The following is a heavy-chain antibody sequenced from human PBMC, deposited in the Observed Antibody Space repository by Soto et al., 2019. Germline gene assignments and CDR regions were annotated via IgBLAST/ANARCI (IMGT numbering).Heavy chain of an antibody. J-gene: IGHJ3*02. V-gene: IGHV1-69*04. D-gene: IGHD3-3*01. CDR2: IIPVHNIT. CDR3: GRAKSIFGIVTDVYDI. Sequence: QVQLVQSGAEVKKPGSSVKVSCMTSGGSFSGYVFTWVRQAPGQGLEWMGRIIPVHNITNYAESLQGRVTIRADTSSSTTYMELSTLRSDDTAVYFCGRAKSIFGIVTDVYDIWGQGTMVIVSS. CDR1: GGSFSGYV.